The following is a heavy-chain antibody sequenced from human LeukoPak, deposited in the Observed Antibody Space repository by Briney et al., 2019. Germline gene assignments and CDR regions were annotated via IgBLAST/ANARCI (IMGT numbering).Heavy chain of an antibody. CDR2: IYYSRST. V-gene: IGHV4-39*01. J-gene: IGHJ5*02. D-gene: IGHD2-8*01. Sequence: PSETLSLTCTVSGGSISSSSYYWGWIRQPPGKGLEWIGSIYYSRSTYYNPSLKSRVTISVDTSKNQFSLKLSSVTAADTAVYYCARVDCTNGVCYANWFDPWGQGTLVTVSS. CDR1: GGSISSSSYY. CDR3: ARVDCTNGVCYANWFDP.